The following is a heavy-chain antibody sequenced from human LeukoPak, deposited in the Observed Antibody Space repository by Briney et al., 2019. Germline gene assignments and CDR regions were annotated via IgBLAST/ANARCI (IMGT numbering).Heavy chain of an antibody. D-gene: IGHD6-13*01. CDR3: ARVRSAAVGYGFDP. Sequence: PSETLSLTCTVSGGSISSYYWSWIRQPPGKGLEWIGYIYYSGSTNYNPSLKSRVTISVNTSKNQFSLKVNSVTAADTAVYYCARVRSAAVGYGFDPWGQGTLVTVSS. V-gene: IGHV4-59*08. CDR1: GGSISSYY. CDR2: IYYSGST. J-gene: IGHJ5*02.